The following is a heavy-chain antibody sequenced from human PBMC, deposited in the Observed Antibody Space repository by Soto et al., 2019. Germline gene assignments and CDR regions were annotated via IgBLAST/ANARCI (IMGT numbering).Heavy chain of an antibody. Sequence: SETLSLTCAVSGYSISSSNWWGWIRQPPGKGLEWIGYIYYSGSTYYNPSLKSRVTMSVDTSKNQFSLKLSSVTAVDTAVYYCARKVVVGATHWLDPWGQGTMVTVYS. D-gene: IGHD1-26*01. J-gene: IGHJ5*02. CDR3: ARKVVVGATHWLDP. V-gene: IGHV4-28*01. CDR1: GYSISSSNW. CDR2: IYYSGST.